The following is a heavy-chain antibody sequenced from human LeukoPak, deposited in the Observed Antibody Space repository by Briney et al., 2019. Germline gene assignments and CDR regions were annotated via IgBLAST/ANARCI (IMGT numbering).Heavy chain of an antibody. CDR2: ISYDGSNK. J-gene: IGHJ4*01. CDR1: EFTFSHYA. Sequence: GTSLRLSCAASEFTFSHYAMHWIRQAPGKGLEWVAVISYDGSNKYYADSVKGRFTISRDNSKNTLYLQTNSLRTDDTAAYYCARGLVSGSQRGYFDYWGHGALVTVSS. V-gene: IGHV3-30-3*01. D-gene: IGHD1-26*01. CDR3: ARGLVSGSQRGYFDY.